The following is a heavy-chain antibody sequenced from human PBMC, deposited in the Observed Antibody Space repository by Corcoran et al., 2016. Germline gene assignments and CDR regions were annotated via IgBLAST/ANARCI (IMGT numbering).Heavy chain of an antibody. CDR3: ARIFMITFAFDC. V-gene: IGHV4-34*01. J-gene: IGHJ4*02. CDR1: GGSFSGYY. D-gene: IGHD3-16*01. Sequence: QVQLQQWGAGLLKPSETLSLTCAVYGGSFSGYYWSWIRQPPGKGLEWIGEINHSGSTNYNPSLKSRVTISVDTSKNQFSLKLSSVTAADTAVYYFARIFMITFAFDCWGQGTLVTVSS. CDR2: INHSGST.